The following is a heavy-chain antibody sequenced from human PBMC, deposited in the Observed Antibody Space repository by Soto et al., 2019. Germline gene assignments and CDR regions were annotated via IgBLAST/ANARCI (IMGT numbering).Heavy chain of an antibody. CDR3: ARAALHDNYIDS. V-gene: IGHV3-66*01. J-gene: IGHJ4*02. CDR1: GFSVSSSY. CDR2: IYVGGST. Sequence: EVQLVESGGALVRPGGSLRLTCVASGFSVSSSYMSWVRQAPGKGLEWVSVIYVGGSTYYADSVKGRFIISRGNSDNTVFLQMNNLRAEDTGLYYCARAALHDNYIDSWGQGALVTVSS. D-gene: IGHD3-10*01.